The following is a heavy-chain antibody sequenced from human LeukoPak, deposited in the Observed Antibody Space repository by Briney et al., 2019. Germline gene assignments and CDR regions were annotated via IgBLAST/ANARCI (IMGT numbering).Heavy chain of an antibody. J-gene: IGHJ5*02. CDR3: AKGLRAAAHYNWFDP. V-gene: IGHV3-23*01. CDR2: ISGSGGST. D-gene: IGHD6-13*01. Sequence: GGSQRLSCAASGFTFSSYAMTWVRQAPGKGLEWVSAISGSGGSTYYADSVKGRFTISRDNSKNTLYLQMNSLRAEDTAVYYCAKGLRAAAHYNWFDPWGQGTLVTVSS. CDR1: GFTFSSYA.